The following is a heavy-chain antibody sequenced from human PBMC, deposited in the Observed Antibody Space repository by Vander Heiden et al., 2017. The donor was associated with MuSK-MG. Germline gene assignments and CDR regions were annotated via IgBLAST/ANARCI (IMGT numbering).Heavy chain of an antibody. Sequence: QVQLVESGGGVVQPGRSLRLSCAASGFPFSSYGMHWVRQAPGKGLEWVAVISYDGSNKYYADSVKGRFTISRDNSKNTLYLQMNSLRAEDTAVYYCAKDSRYCSGGSCYSPYYYYGMDVWGQGTTVTVSS. CDR3: AKDSRYCSGGSCYSPYYYYGMDV. V-gene: IGHV3-30*18. J-gene: IGHJ6*02. D-gene: IGHD2-15*01. CDR2: ISYDGSNK. CDR1: GFPFSSYG.